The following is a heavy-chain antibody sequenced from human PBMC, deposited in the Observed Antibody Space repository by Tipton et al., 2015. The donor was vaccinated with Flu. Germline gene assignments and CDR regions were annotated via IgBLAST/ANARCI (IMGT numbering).Heavy chain of an antibody. CDR1: GGSFSGYY. Sequence: GLVKPSETLSLTCAVYGGSFSGYYWTWIRQPPGEGLEWIGEIDHSGSPNYNPSLKSRVTISVDTSKNQFSLKVTSLTAADTAMYYCARGNDYPNAYLDFWGRGNLVTVSS. J-gene: IGHJ4*02. V-gene: IGHV4-34*01. D-gene: IGHD1-1*01. CDR3: ARGNDYPNAYLDF. CDR2: IDHSGSP.